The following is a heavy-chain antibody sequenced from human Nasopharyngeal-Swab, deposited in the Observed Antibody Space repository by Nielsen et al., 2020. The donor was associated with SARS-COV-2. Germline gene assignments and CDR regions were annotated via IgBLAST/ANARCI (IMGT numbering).Heavy chain of an antibody. V-gene: IGHV3-73*01. CDR2: IGDKEHNYAT. J-gene: IGHJ4*02. CDR1: GFIFSASA. CDR3: TTDFYFYY. Sequence: GESLKISCAASGFIFSASAIHWVRQASGKGLEWVGRIGDKEHNYATTYGASVQGRFTISRDDSKNTAFLQMDGLKTEDTALYYCTTDFYFYYWGQGALVTVSS.